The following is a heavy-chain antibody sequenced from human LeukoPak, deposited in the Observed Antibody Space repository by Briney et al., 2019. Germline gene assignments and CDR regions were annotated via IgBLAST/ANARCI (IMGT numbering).Heavy chain of an antibody. J-gene: IGHJ3*02. CDR2: IYYSGST. Sequence: SETLSLTCTVSGGSISSSSYYWGWIRQPPGKGLEWIRSIYYSGSTYYNPSLKSRVTISVDTSKNQFSLKLSSVTAADTAVYYCASPQAGYYYDSSGSDHDAFDIWGQGTMVTVSS. D-gene: IGHD3-22*01. CDR1: GGSISSSSYY. V-gene: IGHV4-39*01. CDR3: ASPQAGYYYDSSGSDHDAFDI.